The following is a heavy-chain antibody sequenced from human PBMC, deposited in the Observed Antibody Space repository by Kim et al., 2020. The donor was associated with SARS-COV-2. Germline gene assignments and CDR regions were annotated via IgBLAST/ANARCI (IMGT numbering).Heavy chain of an antibody. CDR2: IYYSGST. CDR1: GGSISSSSYY. D-gene: IGHD3-3*01. Sequence: SETLSLTCTVSGGSISSSSYYWGWIRQPPGKGLEWIGSIYYSGSTYYNLSLQSPVTISADTSQNQLSLKLSSATAAATADYYCPSTIFGVVILNVFDIWG. CDR3: PSTIFGVVILNVFDI. J-gene: IGHJ3*02. V-gene: IGHV4-39*01.